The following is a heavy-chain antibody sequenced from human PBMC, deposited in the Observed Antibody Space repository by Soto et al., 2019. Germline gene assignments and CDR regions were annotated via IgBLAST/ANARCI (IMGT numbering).Heavy chain of an antibody. CDR2: ISYDGSNK. Sequence: GGSLRLSCAASGFTFSSYAMHWVRQAPGKGLEWVAVISYDGSNKYYADSVKGRFTISRDNSKNTLYLQMNSLRAEDTAVYYCARDQAAAGFYYYYYGMDVWGQGTTVTVSS. CDR3: ARDQAAAGFYYYYYGMDV. D-gene: IGHD6-13*01. CDR1: GFTFSSYA. J-gene: IGHJ6*02. V-gene: IGHV3-30-3*01.